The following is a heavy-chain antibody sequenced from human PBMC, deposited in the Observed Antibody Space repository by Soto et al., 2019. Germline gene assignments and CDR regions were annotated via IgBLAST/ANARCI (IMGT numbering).Heavy chain of an antibody. V-gene: IGHV4-30-2*01. J-gene: IGHJ4*02. D-gene: IGHD3-10*01. CDR1: GGSISSGGYS. CDR2: IYHSGRT. Sequence: QLQLQESGSGLVKPSQTLSLTCAVSGGSISSGGYSWSWIRQPPGKGLEWIGYIYHSGRTYSNPSLENRVTISLDRSKNQFSLKLSSVTAADTAVYYCARAIGWFGELLGGYYFDYWGQGTLVTVSS. CDR3: ARAIGWFGELLGGYYFDY.